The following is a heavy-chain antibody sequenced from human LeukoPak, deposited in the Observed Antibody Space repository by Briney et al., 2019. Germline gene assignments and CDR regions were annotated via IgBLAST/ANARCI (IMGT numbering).Heavy chain of an antibody. J-gene: IGHJ6*02. Sequence: SETLSLTCTVSGGSISSYYWSWIRQPPGKGLEWIGYIYYSGSTNYNPSLKSRVTISVDTSKNQFSLKLSSVTAANTAVYYCARLLSGLMARGVYYGMDVWGQGTTVTVSS. CDR2: IYYSGST. D-gene: IGHD3-10*01. CDR3: ARLLSGLMARGVYYGMDV. V-gene: IGHV4-59*08. CDR1: GGSISSYY.